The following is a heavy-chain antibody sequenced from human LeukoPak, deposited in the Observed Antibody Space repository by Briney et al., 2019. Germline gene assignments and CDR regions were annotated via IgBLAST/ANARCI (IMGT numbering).Heavy chain of an antibody. D-gene: IGHD2-2*01. CDR2: INHSGST. Sequence: SETLSLTCAVYGGSFSGYYWSWIRQPPGKGLEWLGEINHSGSTNYNPSLKSRVTISVDTSKNQFSPKLSSVTAADTAVYYCAAAAMSSRIDYWGQGTLVTVSS. CDR3: AAAAMSSRIDY. J-gene: IGHJ4*02. V-gene: IGHV4-34*01. CDR1: GGSFSGYY.